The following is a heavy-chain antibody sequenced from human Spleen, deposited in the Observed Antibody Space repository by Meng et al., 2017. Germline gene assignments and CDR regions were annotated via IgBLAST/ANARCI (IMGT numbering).Heavy chain of an antibody. J-gene: IGHJ4*02. CDR1: GFTFDDYA. CDR3: ARGVGSGLYFYYFDY. V-gene: IGHV3-9*01. Sequence: SLKISCAASGFTFDDYAMHWVRQAPGKGLEWVSGISWNSGSIGYADSVRGRFTISRDSSKNTLSLQMNSVRADDTAVYFCARGVGSGLYFYYFDYWGQGTVVTVSS. D-gene: IGHD6-19*01. CDR2: ISWNSGSI.